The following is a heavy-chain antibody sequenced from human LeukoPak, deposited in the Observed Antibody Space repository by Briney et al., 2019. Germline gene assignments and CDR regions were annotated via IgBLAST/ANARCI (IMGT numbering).Heavy chain of an antibody. J-gene: IGHJ3*02. CDR1: GFTFSSYG. Sequence: GGSLRLSCAASGFTFSSYGMHWVRQAPGKGLEWVAFIRYDGSNKYYADSVKGRFTISRDNSKNTLYLQMNSLRAEDTAVYYCAKDLVGGGSWDAFDIWGQGTVVTVSS. V-gene: IGHV3-30*02. CDR2: IRYDGSNK. D-gene: IGHD2-15*01. CDR3: AKDLVGGGSWDAFDI.